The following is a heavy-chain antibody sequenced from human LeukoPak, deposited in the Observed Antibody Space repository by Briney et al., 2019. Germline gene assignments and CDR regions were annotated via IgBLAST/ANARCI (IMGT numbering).Heavy chain of an antibody. V-gene: IGHV3-7*01. CDR3: ARAAIGEGLDY. CDR2: IKQDGSEK. J-gene: IGHJ4*02. CDR1: GFTFTTYW. Sequence: GGSLRLSCAASGFTFTTYWMSWVRQAPGKGLEWVANIKQDGSEKLYVDSVRGRFTVSRDNAKNSLYLQMNSLRAEDTAVYYCARAAIGEGLDYWGQGTLVTVSS.